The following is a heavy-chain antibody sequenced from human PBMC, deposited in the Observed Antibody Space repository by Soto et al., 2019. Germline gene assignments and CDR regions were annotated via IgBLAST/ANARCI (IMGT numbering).Heavy chain of an antibody. V-gene: IGHV3-11*01. Sequence: GGSLRLSCAASGFTFSDYYMNWIRQAPGKGLEWISYISGSGGTIDYADSVKGRFTISRDNAKNSLFLQMSSLRAEDTAVYFCARDMTSVSERRYYYYYGMDVWGRGTTVTVSS. J-gene: IGHJ6*02. D-gene: IGHD6-19*01. CDR1: GFTFSDYY. CDR2: ISGSGGTI. CDR3: ARDMTSVSERRYYYYYGMDV.